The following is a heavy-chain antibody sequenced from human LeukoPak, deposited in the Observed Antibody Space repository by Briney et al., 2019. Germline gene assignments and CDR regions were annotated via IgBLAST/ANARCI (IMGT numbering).Heavy chain of an antibody. D-gene: IGHD6-13*01. Sequence: PSETLSLTCTVSGGSISSYYWSRIRQPPGKGLEWIGYIYYSGSTNYNPSLKSRVTISVDTSKNQFSLKLSSVTAADTAVYYCARSKQQLVLGNWGQGTLVTVSS. CDR2: IYYSGST. V-gene: IGHV4-59*01. J-gene: IGHJ4*02. CDR3: ARSKQQLVLGN. CDR1: GGSISSYY.